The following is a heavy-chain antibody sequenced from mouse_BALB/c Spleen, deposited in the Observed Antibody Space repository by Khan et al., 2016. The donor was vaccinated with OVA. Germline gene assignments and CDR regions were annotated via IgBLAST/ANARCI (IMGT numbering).Heavy chain of an antibody. Sequence: EVQLQESGPDLVKPSQSLSLTCTVTGYSITSGYSWHWIRQFPGNKLEWMGYIHYIGSTNFNPSLKSRISITRDTSKNQFFLQLNSVTTEVTATYDCAAYYDNDYAMDYWGQGTSVTVSS. J-gene: IGHJ4*01. CDR3: AAYYDNDYAMDY. V-gene: IGHV3-1*02. CDR1: GYSITSGYS. D-gene: IGHD2-10*01. CDR2: IHYIGST.